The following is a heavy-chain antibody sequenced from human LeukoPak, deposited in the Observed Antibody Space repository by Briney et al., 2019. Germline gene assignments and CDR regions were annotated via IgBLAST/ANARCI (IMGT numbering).Heavy chain of an antibody. V-gene: IGHV3-48*03. CDR2: ISGSSTKI. J-gene: IGHJ4*02. Sequence: PGGSLRLSCVASGFTFSTYEMDWVRQAPGKGLEWVSYISGSSTKISYADSVKGRFTISRDNAKNSLYLQMNSLRAEDTAVYYCARDRGSGWYVDYWGQGTLVTVSS. CDR3: ARDRGSGWYVDY. CDR1: GFTFSTYE. D-gene: IGHD6-19*01.